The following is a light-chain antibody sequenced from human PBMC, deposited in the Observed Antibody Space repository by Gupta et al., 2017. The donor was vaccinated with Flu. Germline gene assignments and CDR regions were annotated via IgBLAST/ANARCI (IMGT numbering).Light chain of an antibody. J-gene: IGKJ5*01. CDR3: QQDDFLPHT. Sequence: PSSLSASVGDRVTITCQATHDIRYYLNWYQQRSVKAPKLLMYDASKLDRGVPSRFSGSGSGTDFTFTISSLNPEDVATYYCQQDDFLPHTFGQGTRLEIK. CDR1: HDIRYY. CDR2: DAS. V-gene: IGKV1-33*01.